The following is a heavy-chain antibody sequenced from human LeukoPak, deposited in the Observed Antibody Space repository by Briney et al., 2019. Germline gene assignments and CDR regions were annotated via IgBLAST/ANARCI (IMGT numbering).Heavy chain of an antibody. CDR3: ARGVNYGSGSYYLSPWFDP. CDR1: GGSISRGGYS. CDR2: IYHSGST. J-gene: IGHJ5*02. Sequence: SQTLSLTCAVSGGSISRGGYSWSWIRQPPGKGLEWIGYIYHSGSTYYNPSLKSRVTISVDRSKNQFSLKLSPVTAADTAVYYCARGVNYGSGSYYLSPWFDPWGQGTLVTVSS. D-gene: IGHD3-10*01. V-gene: IGHV4-30-2*01.